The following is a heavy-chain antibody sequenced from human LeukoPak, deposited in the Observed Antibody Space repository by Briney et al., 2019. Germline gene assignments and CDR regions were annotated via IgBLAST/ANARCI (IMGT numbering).Heavy chain of an antibody. D-gene: IGHD2/OR15-2a*01. CDR3: VSFYETY. Sequence: PGGSLRLSCAASGFTFSSYWMHWVRQAPGKGLLWVSRINSDGSRTSYADSVKGRFTISKDNAKNTVYLQMNSLRAEDTAVYYCVSFYETYWGRGTLVTVSS. CDR1: GFTFSSYW. V-gene: IGHV3-74*01. J-gene: IGHJ4*02. CDR2: INSDGSRT.